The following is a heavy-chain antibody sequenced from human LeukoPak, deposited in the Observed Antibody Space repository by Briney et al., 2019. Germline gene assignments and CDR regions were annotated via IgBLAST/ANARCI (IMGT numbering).Heavy chain of an antibody. CDR2: IKQDGSEK. J-gene: IGHJ3*02. CDR3: ARNVEVGATDAFDI. Sequence: GGPLRLSCAASGFTFSSYWMSWVRQAPGKGLEWVANIKQDGSEKYYVDSVKGRFTISRDNAKNSLYLQMNSLRAEDTAVYYCARNVEVGATDAFDIWGQGTMVTVSS. D-gene: IGHD1-26*01. CDR1: GFTFSSYW. V-gene: IGHV3-7*01.